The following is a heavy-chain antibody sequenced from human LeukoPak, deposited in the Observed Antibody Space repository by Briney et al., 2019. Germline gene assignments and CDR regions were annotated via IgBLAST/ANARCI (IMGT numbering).Heavy chain of an antibody. CDR2: MNPNSGNT. V-gene: IGHV1-8*01. J-gene: IGHJ4*02. CDR3: ARGLGTSPKFDY. Sequence: ASVKVSCKASGYTFTSYDINLVRQATGQGLEWMGWMNPNSGNTGYAQKFQGRVTMTRNTSISTAYMELSSLRSEDTAVYYCARGLGTSPKFDYWGQGTLVTVSS. CDR1: GYTFTSYD. D-gene: IGHD7-27*01.